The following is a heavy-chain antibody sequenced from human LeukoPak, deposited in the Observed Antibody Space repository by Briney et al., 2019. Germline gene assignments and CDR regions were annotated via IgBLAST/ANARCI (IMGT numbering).Heavy chain of an antibody. D-gene: IGHD5-18*01. CDR1: GFTFRSYA. V-gene: IGHV3-23*01. J-gene: IGHJ4*02. CDR3: AKGPYTAMVTGFDY. Sequence: GGSLRLSCAASGFTFRSYAMSWVRQAPGKGLEWVSAISGSGGSTYYADSVKGRFTISRDNSKNTLYLQMNSLRAKDTAVYYCAKGPYTAMVTGFDYWGQGTLVTVSS. CDR2: ISGSGGST.